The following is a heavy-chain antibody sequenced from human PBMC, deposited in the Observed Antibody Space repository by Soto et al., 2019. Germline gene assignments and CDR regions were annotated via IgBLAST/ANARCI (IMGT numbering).Heavy chain of an antibody. Sequence: QVQLQESGPGLVKPSETLSLTCTVSGGSISDYYWSWIRQPPGKGLEWIGYIYYTGSTSHNPSRKSRVSLSTDTSKNQLSLILTSVTTADTAVYYCARGYNKWTSWGQGTLVIVSS. J-gene: IGHJ4*02. CDR2: IYYTGST. CDR1: GGSISDYY. V-gene: IGHV4-59*01. D-gene: IGHD1-1*01. CDR3: ARGYNKWTS.